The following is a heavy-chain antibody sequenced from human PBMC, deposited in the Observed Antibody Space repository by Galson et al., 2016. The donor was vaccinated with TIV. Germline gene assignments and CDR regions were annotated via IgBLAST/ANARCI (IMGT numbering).Heavy chain of an antibody. CDR1: GLIFSSSA. Sequence: SLRLSCAGSGLIFSSSAVHWVRQAPGKGLEWLAIISYDGSHKNYGDSVKGRFTVSRDNSGNTVFLQMNNLRSDDTAVYYCARPASLGYFDWLPPDSWGQGTLVTVSS. V-gene: IGHV3-30*04. CDR3: ARPASLGYFDWLPPDS. J-gene: IGHJ4*02. CDR2: ISYDGSHK. D-gene: IGHD3-9*01.